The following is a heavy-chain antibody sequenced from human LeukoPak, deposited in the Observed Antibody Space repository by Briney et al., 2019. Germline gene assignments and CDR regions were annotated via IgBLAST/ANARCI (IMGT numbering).Heavy chain of an antibody. CDR2: IYPGDSDT. CDR1: GSIFTSYW. Sequence: PGASLQISCEGSGSIFTSYWIGWLRPLPGKGLEWMGIIYPGDSDTRYSPSFQGQVTISADKSIRTAYLQWSSVKASDTAMYYCARHGGRGSSWLDYYYYYYMDVWGKGTTVTVSS. V-gene: IGHV5-51*01. J-gene: IGHJ6*03. D-gene: IGHD6-13*01. CDR3: ARHGGRGSSWLDYYYYYYMDV.